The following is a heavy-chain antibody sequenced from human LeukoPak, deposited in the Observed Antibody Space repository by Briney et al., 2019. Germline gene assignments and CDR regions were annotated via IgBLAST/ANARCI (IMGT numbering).Heavy chain of an antibody. V-gene: IGHV3-7*01. CDR1: GFTFSSYW. D-gene: IGHD4-17*01. CDR3: ARGHGDYGMN. J-gene: IGHJ4*02. Sequence: SGGSLRLSCAVSGFTFSSYWMTWVRQAPGKGLEWVATMKPDGSEKYYVDSVKGRFTISRDNAKNSLYPQMNSLRAEDTAVYYCARGHGDYGMNWGQGTLVTVSS. CDR2: MKPDGSEK.